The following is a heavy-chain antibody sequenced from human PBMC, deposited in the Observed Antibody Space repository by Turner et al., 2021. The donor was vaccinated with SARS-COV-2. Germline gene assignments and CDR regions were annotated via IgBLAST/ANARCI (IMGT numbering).Heavy chain of an antibody. J-gene: IGHJ6*02. CDR2: IYYRARWYN. D-gene: IGHD4-4*01. CDR3: ARDREVGNSIQPRDMDA. V-gene: IGHV6-1*01. CDR1: GDTVFSNSVT. Sequence: VQLLQSGPGLGKPSQTLSLTCPISGDTVFSNSVTWNWIRQSPSRGLEWLGRIYYRARWYNHYAVSVKSRITIKSDTSKNHFSLHLESVSPEDTAVYYCARDREVGNSIQPRDMDAWGQGTTVIVSS.